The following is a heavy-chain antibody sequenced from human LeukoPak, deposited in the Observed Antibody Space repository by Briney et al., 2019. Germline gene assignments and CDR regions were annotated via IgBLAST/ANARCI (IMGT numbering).Heavy chain of an antibody. D-gene: IGHD2-15*01. CDR2: IYHSGVT. CDR3: ARDLVENSRGHDF. CDR1: GGSISSPNW. Sequence: PSETLSLTCAVSGGSISSPNWWSWVRQPPGKGLEWIGEIYHSGVTNYKTSLKSRVTISVDESKNQFSLKLSSVTAADTAVYYCARDLVENSRGHDFWGQGILVIVSS. J-gene: IGHJ4*02. V-gene: IGHV4-4*02.